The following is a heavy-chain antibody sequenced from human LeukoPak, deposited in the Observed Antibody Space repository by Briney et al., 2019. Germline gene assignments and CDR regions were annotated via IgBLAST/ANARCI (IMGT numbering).Heavy chain of an antibody. CDR2: IKQDGSET. Sequence: GGSLRLSCAAFRFTFSTYWMTWVRQAPGKGLEWVANIKQDGSETYYLDSVKGRFTISKDNAKNSLYLQMNSLRAEDTALYHCARNNGMDVWGQGTTVIVSS. J-gene: IGHJ6*02. CDR1: RFTFSTYW. V-gene: IGHV3-7*03. CDR3: ARNNGMDV.